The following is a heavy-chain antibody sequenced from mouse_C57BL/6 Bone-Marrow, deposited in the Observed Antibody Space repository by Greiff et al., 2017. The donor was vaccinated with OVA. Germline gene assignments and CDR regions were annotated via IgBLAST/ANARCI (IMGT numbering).Heavy chain of an antibody. CDR1: GYTFTDYE. CDR3: TREVITTVVENYAMDY. D-gene: IGHD1-1*01. CDR2: IDPETGGT. J-gene: IGHJ4*01. Sequence: QVQLKQSGAELVRPGASVTLSCKASGYTFTDYEMHWVKQTPVHGLEWIGAIDPETGGTAYNQKFKGKAILTADKSSSTAYMELRSLTSEDSAVYYCTREVITTVVENYAMDYWGQGTSVTVSS. V-gene: IGHV1-15*01.